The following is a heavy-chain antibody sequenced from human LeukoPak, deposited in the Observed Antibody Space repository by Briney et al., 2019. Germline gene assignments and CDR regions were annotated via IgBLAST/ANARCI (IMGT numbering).Heavy chain of an antibody. CDR2: IYYSGCT. V-gene: IGHV4-59*01. J-gene: IGHJ4*02. Sequence: PSETLSLTCTVSGGSISSYYWSWVRQPPGKGLEWIGYIYYSGCTNYNPSLKSRVTISVDTSTTQFSLKLSSVTAAATPVYYCSRDRRDGYSFFDYWGQGTLVTVSS. CDR1: GGSISSYY. CDR3: SRDRRDGYSFFDY. D-gene: IGHD5-24*01.